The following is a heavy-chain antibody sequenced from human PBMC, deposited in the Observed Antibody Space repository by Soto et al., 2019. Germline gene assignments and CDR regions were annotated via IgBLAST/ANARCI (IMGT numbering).Heavy chain of an antibody. D-gene: IGHD2-21*02. CDR1: GYTFTSYG. V-gene: IGHV1-18*01. CDR3: ARGGDPLQFDY. Sequence: QVQLVQSGAEVKKPGASVKVSCKTSGYTFTSYGIIWVRQAPGQGLEWMGWISAYNGNTNYAQKLQGRVTMTTESPRTTAYMELRSLRSDDTAVYYCARGGDPLQFDYWGQGTLVTVSS. CDR2: ISAYNGNT. J-gene: IGHJ4*02.